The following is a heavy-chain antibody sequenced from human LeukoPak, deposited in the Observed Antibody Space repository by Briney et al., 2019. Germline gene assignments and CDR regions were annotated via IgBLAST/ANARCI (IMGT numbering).Heavy chain of an antibody. CDR3: ARASSAVMGYYYYYMDV. CDR1: RYTFTSYD. Sequence: ASVKDSCKPSRYTFTSYDINWVRQATGQGLEWMGIINPSGGSTTYAQKFQGRVTMTRDTSTSTVYMELSSLRSEDTAVYYCARASSAVMGYYYYYMDVWGKGTTVSISS. J-gene: IGHJ6*03. D-gene: IGHD3-16*01. V-gene: IGHV1-46*01. CDR2: INPSGGST.